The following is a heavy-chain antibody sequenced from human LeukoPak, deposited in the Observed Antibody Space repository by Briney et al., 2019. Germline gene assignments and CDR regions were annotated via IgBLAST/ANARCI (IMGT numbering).Heavy chain of an antibody. Sequence: GGSLRLSCEASGFTFSSYWMSWVRQAPGKGLEWVSVIYSGGSTNYADSVEGRFTISRDNSKNTLYLQMNSLRAEDTAVYYCARLPATVTTKGYYYYYYMDVWGKGTTVTVSS. V-gene: IGHV3-53*01. J-gene: IGHJ6*03. D-gene: IGHD4-17*01. CDR1: GFTFSSYW. CDR3: ARLPATVTTKGYYYYYYMDV. CDR2: IYSGGST.